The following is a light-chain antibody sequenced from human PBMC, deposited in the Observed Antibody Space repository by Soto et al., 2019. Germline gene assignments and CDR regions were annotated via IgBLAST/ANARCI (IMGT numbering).Light chain of an antibody. CDR2: DAS. CDR3: QQYNSYSET. J-gene: IGKJ1*01. V-gene: IGKV1-5*01. Sequence: DIQMTQSPATLSASVVDRVTITCRASQSISSWLAWYQQKPGKAPKLLIYDASSLESGVPSRFSGSGSGTEFTLTISSLQPDDFAAYYCQQYNSYSETFGHGTKVEIK. CDR1: QSISSW.